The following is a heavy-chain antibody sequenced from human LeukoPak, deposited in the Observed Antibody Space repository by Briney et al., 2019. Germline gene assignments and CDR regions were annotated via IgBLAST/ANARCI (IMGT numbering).Heavy chain of an antibody. CDR2: ISGSGVTT. Sequence: GGSLRLSCAASGFTFSSYAMGWVRQAPGKGLEWVSAISGSGVTTYYADSVKGRFTISRDNSKNTLYLQMNSLRAEDTAVYYCAREGAPDIVATIYYYYYYMDVWGKGTSVTVSS. V-gene: IGHV3-23*01. D-gene: IGHD5-12*01. CDR3: AREGAPDIVATIYYYYYYMDV. J-gene: IGHJ6*03. CDR1: GFTFSSYA.